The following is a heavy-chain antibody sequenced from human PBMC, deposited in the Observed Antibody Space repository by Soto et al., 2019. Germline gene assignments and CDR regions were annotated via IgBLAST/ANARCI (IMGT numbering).Heavy chain of an antibody. CDR1: GVSISGSRYY. J-gene: IGHJ6*02. D-gene: IGHD6-13*01. CDR2: IYYSGST. V-gene: IGHV4-39*01. Sequence: SETLSLTCTVSGVSISGSRYYWGWIRQPPGRGLEWIGNIYYSGSTYYTPALKSRVTLSVDTSKNQFSLNLNSVTAADTAVYYCARYSASGLYYYFGMDVWGQGTTVTVSS. CDR3: ARYSASGLYYYFGMDV.